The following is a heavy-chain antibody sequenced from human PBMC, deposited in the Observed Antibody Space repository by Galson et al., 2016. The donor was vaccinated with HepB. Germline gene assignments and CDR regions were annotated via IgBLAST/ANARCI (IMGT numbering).Heavy chain of an antibody. CDR2: FGDGGDI. D-gene: IGHD2-2*01. Sequence: LRLSCAASGFTFSSYAMHWVRQAPGKGPEWVSTFGDGGDIYYADSVKGRFTISRDNSRNTLCLQMNSLRADDTAVYYCAGVPSGKRLDYWGQGTLVTVSS. V-gene: IGHV3-23*01. CDR1: GFTFSSYA. CDR3: AGVPSGKRLDY. J-gene: IGHJ4*02.